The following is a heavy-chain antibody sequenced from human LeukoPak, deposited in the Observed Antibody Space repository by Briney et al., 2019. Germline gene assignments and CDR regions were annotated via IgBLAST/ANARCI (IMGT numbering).Heavy chain of an antibody. J-gene: IGHJ5*02. CDR3: ARDQYFDWLLYNWFDP. CDR1: GYAFTSYG. D-gene: IGHD3-9*01. Sequence: GASVKVSCKASGYAFTSYGISWVRQAPGQGLEWMGWISAYNGNTNYAQKLQGRVTMTTDTSTSTAYTELRSLRSDDTAVYYCARDQYFDWLLYNWFDPWGQGTLVTVSS. V-gene: IGHV1-18*04. CDR2: ISAYNGNT.